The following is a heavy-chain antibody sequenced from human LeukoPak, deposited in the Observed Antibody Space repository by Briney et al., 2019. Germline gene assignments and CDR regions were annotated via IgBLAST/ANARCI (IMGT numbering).Heavy chain of an antibody. CDR2: ISYDGSNK. CDR3: ARALCDNNRCSSYFDS. Sequence: GGSLRLSCAASGFTFSSYAIHWVRQAPGKGLEWVAVISYDGSNKYYADSVQGRFTIFRDNSKNTLYLQMNSLRAEDTAMYYCARALCDNNRCSSYFDSWGQVTLVTVSS. J-gene: IGHJ4*02. CDR1: GFTFSSYA. D-gene: IGHD3-10*02. V-gene: IGHV3-30-3*01.